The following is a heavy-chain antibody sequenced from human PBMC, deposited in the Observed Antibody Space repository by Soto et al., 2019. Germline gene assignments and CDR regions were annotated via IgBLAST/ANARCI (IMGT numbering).Heavy chain of an antibody. V-gene: IGHV3-23*01. CDR3: AKDRAFNYFYGMDV. Sequence: GSLRLSCVASGFTFSRSAMNYFRQAPGKVLEWVSDISGSGGTTNYADSVKGRFTISRDNSKNTLYLQMNNLRAEDTAVYYCAKDRAFNYFYGMDVWGQGXTVTVYS. CDR1: GFTFSRSA. D-gene: IGHD3-10*01. J-gene: IGHJ6*02. CDR2: ISGSGGTT.